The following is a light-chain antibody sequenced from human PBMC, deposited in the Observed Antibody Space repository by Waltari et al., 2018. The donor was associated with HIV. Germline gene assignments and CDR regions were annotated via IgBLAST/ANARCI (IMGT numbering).Light chain of an antibody. V-gene: IGKV4-1*01. CDR1: QTIFYKSNNKNY. J-gene: IGKJ2*01. CDR3: QQFYRTPYT. CDR2: WDA. Sequence: DIVMTQSPESLAVSLGERATLNCKSSQTIFYKSNNKNYLAWYQRKPGQSPKLLVSWDANREFGVPDRFSGSGSGTDFTLTISSLQAEDVAVYYCQQFYRTPYTFGQGTRLEFK.